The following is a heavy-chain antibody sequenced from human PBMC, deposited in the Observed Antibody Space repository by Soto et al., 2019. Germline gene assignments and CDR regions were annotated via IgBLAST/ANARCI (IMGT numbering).Heavy chain of an antibody. CDR1: GFTFSSYW. D-gene: IGHD2-15*01. CDR3: ATAILVVPAATREDY. V-gene: IGHV3-74*01. Sequence: EVQLVESGGGLVQPGGSLRLSCAASGFTFSSYWMHWVRQAPGKGLVWVSRINSDGSSTSYADSVKGRFTISRDNAKNTVYLQMTSLRAADTAVYYCATAILVVPAATREDYWGQGTLVTFSS. J-gene: IGHJ4*02. CDR2: INSDGSST.